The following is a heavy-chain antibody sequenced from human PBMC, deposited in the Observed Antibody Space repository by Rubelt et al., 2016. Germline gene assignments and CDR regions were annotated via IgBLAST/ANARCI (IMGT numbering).Heavy chain of an antibody. CDR2: ISSTGRTI. CDR1: GFTLSSHS. D-gene: IGHD2-15*01. Sequence: EVQLVESGGGLAQPGGSLRLSCAVSGFTLSSHSMNWVRPAPGKRLEWGSYISSTGRTIHSADSVKGRFTISRDNAKNSLYLQMNSLRVEDTAIYYCTGPIEYCSVGNCYCWGQGTLVTVSS. J-gene: IGHJ4*02. CDR3: TGPIEYCSVGNCYC. V-gene: IGHV3-48*04.